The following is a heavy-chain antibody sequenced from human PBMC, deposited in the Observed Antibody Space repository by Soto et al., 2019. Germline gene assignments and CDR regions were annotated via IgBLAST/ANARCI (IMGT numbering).Heavy chain of an antibody. CDR2: IFHSGRV. Sequence: QVHLQESGPGLLKPSQTLSLTCTVSGGSLRNSEYYGTWIRHNPGRGLEWLGYIFHSGRVYYNPSLNGRVVIAVDTSNNQFSLNLTSVTAAVTAVYYCGTCGHPYGKAFEMWGQGTVVTLS. CDR3: GTCGHPYGKAFEM. D-gene: IGHD5-18*01. V-gene: IGHV4-31*03. J-gene: IGHJ3*02. CDR1: GGSLRNSEYY.